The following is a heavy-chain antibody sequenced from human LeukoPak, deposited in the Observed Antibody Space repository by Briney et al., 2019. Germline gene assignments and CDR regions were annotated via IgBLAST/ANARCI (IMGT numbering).Heavy chain of an antibody. V-gene: IGHV5-51*01. Sequence: GESLKISCKGSGYSLTSYWIGWVRQMPGKGLEWMGVIYPGDSDTRYSPSFQGQVTISADKSINTAYLQWSSLKASDTAMYYCARHSHYDFWSGSVTPFDYWGQGTLVTVSS. CDR3: ARHSHYDFWSGSVTPFDY. CDR2: IYPGDSDT. D-gene: IGHD3-3*01. J-gene: IGHJ4*02. CDR1: GYSLTSYW.